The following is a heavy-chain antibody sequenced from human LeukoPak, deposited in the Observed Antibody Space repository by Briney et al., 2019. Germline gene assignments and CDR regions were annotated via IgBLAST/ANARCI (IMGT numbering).Heavy chain of an antibody. CDR1: GYTFTSYS. V-gene: IGHV1-46*01. CDR2: INPSGDST. CDR3: ARGATYISGHHDA. D-gene: IGHD6-19*01. J-gene: IGHJ4*02. Sequence: GASVKVSCKASGYTFTSYSMQWVRQAPGQGLEWMGIINPSGDSTSYTQKLRGRLTMTRDTSTNTVYMELSSLRSDDTAVYYCARGATYISGHHDAWGQGTLVTVSS.